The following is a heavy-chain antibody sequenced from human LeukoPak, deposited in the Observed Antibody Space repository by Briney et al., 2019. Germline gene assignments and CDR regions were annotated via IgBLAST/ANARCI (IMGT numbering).Heavy chain of an antibody. D-gene: IGHD6-19*01. CDR1: RFTVSDRY. Sequence: GESLRLSCAASRFTVSDRYMSWVRQAPGRGLDWVSVIYSDGSAYYADSVKGRFTISRDNSKNTLYLQMNSLRVEDTAVYYCAREGIAVNYYYGMDVWGQGTTVTVSS. CDR3: AREGIAVNYYYGMDV. CDR2: IYSDGSA. V-gene: IGHV3-53*01. J-gene: IGHJ6*02.